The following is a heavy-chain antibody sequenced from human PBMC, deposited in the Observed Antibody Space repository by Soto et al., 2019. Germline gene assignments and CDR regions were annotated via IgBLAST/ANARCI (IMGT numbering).Heavy chain of an antibody. Sequence: SETLSLTCTVSGGSISSGGYYWSWIRQHPGKGLEWIGYIYYSGSTYYNPSLKSRVTISVDTSKNQFSLKLSSVTAADTAVYYCARFTFPVYFDYWGQGTLVTVSS. CDR3: ARFTFPVYFDY. V-gene: IGHV4-31*03. CDR1: GGSISSGGYY. CDR2: IYYSGST. J-gene: IGHJ4*02. D-gene: IGHD3-16*01.